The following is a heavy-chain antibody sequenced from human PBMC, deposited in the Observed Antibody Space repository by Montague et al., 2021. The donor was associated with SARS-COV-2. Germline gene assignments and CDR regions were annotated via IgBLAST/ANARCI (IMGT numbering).Heavy chain of an antibody. V-gene: IGHV4-4*02. J-gene: IGHJ4*02. CDR1: GDSISTYNW. CDR2: IYHTGST. Sequence: SETLSLTCVVSGDSISTYNWWTWVRLPPGKGLEWVGDIYHTGSTKYKPSLKSRVRMSDDKSWNQFSLRLSSVTAEDTAIYYCSRKGSGRSDLAYWGQGTLVTVSS. D-gene: IGHD1-26*01. CDR3: SRKGSGRSDLAY.